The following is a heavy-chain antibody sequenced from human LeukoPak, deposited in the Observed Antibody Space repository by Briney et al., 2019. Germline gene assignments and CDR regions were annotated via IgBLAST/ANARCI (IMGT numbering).Heavy chain of an antibody. CDR1: GFTFSSYW. V-gene: IGHV3-7*01. Sequence: GGSLRLSCAASGFTFSSYWMSWVRQAPGKGLERVANIKQDGSEEYDVDSLKGRFTISRDNAKNSLYLQIHSLRAEDTAVYYCARENSGTFSLDYWGQGTLVTVSS. D-gene: IGHD1-26*01. J-gene: IGHJ4*02. CDR3: ARENSGTFSLDY. CDR2: IKQDGSEE.